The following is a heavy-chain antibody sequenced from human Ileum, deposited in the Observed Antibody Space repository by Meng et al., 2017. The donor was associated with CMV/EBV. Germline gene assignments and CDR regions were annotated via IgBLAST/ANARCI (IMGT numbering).Heavy chain of an antibody. Sequence: GSTYYADSVKGRFTISRDNSKNTLYLQMNSLRAEDTAVYYCARDLGSWDRVSNWFDPWGQGTLVTVSS. V-gene: IGHV3-66*03. CDR3: ARDLGSWDRVSNWFDP. J-gene: IGHJ5*02. D-gene: IGHD6-13*01. CDR2: GST.